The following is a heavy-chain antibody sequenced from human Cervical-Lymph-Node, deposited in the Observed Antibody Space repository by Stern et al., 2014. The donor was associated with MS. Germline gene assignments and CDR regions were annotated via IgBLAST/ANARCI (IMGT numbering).Heavy chain of an antibody. Sequence: QDQLVESGAEVKKPGASVTVSCKASGYTFTNYYMHWVRHAPGQGLEWMGSNKPGGGSTRYGKKVQGRVTLTRDMYTGTGYMEVRSLGSEDPAVYYCAIGGFDIWGQGTMVTVSS. J-gene: IGHJ3*02. CDR3: AIGGFDI. V-gene: IGHV1-46*01. CDR2: NKPGGGST. CDR1: GYTFTNYY.